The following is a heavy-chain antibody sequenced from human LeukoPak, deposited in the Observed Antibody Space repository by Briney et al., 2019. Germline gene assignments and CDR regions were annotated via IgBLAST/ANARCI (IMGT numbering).Heavy chain of an antibody. J-gene: IGHJ4*02. CDR3: ARAKKYSSGWYKY. D-gene: IGHD6-19*01. CDR2: VFYSGST. Sequence: SETLSLTCPVSGGSISSYYWSWIRQPPGKGLEWIGYVFYSGSTNYNPSLKSRVTISVDTSKNQFSLKLSSVTAADTAVYYCARAKKYSSGWYKYWGQGTLVTVSS. V-gene: IGHV4-59*01. CDR1: GGSISSYY.